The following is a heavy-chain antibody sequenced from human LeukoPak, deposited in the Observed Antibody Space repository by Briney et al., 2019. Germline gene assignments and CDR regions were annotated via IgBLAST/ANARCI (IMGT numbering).Heavy chain of an antibody. CDR3: ARWRGRQSEFDY. CDR1: GFTFSTYG. D-gene: IGHD1-1*01. CDR2: ISYDGSNE. J-gene: IGHJ4*02. V-gene: IGHV3-30*03. Sequence: PGGSLRLSCAASGFTFSTYGMHWVRQAPGKGLEWVAVISYDGSNEYYADSVKGRFTISRDNAKNSVNLQMNSLRVEDTAVYYCARWRGRQSEFDYWGQGTLVTVSS.